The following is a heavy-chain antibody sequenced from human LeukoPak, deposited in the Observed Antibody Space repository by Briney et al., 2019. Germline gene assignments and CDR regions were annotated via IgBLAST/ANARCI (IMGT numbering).Heavy chain of an antibody. V-gene: IGHV3-30*18. CDR1: GFTFSSYG. J-gene: IGHJ4*02. CDR2: ISYDGSNK. D-gene: IGHD2-2*01. CDR3: AKVGSVVIPATAGGHY. Sequence: GGSLRLSCAASGFTFSSYGMHWVRQAPGKGLEWVAVISYDGSNKYYADSVKGRFTISRDNSKNTLSLQMNSLRAEDTALYYCAKVGSVVIPATAGGHYWGQGTLVTVSS.